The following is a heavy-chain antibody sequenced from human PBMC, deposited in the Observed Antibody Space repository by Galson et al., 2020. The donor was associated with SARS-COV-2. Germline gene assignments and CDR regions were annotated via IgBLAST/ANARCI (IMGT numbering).Heavy chain of an antibody. V-gene: IGHV3-21*01. CDR2: ISSSSSYI. CDR3: ARDSIQGETDAFDI. J-gene: IGHJ3*02. CDR1: GFTFSSYS. D-gene: IGHD5-18*01. Sequence: NSGGSLRLSCAASGFTFSSYSMNWVRQAPGKGLEWVSSISSSSSYIYYADSVKGRFTISRDNAKNSLYLQMNSLRAEDTAVYYCARDSIQGETDAFDIWGQGTMVTVSS.